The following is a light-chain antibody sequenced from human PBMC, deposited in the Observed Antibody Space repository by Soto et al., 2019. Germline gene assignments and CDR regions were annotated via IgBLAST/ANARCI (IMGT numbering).Light chain of an antibody. V-gene: IGKV3-20*01. Sequence: EIGLTQSPGTLSLSPGERATLSCRASQSVDNGYLAWYQQKPGQAPRLLIYDASNRATGIPARFSGSGSGTDFTLTISNLEPEDFAVYYCQQYGSSTITFGQGTRLEIK. CDR1: QSVDNGY. CDR3: QQYGSSTIT. J-gene: IGKJ5*01. CDR2: DAS.